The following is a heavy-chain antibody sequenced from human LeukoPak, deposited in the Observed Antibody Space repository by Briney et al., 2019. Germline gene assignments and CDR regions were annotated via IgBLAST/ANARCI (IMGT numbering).Heavy chain of an antibody. Sequence: SETLSLTCAVYGVSFSGYYWSWIRQPPGKGLEWIGEINHSGSTNYNPSLKSRVTISVDTSKNQFSLKLSSVTAADTAVYYCARGPSILRFLEWFRQYWFDPWGQGTLVTVSS. CDR3: ARGPSILRFLEWFRQYWFDP. V-gene: IGHV4-34*01. CDR1: GVSFSGYY. CDR2: INHSGST. D-gene: IGHD3-3*01. J-gene: IGHJ5*02.